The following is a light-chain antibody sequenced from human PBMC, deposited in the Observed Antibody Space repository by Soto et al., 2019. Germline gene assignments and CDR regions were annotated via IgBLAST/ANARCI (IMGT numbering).Light chain of an antibody. J-gene: IGLJ1*01. Sequence: QSVLTQPASVSGSPGQSITISCTGTSSDVGGYNFVSWYQQHPDKAPKLMIYVVTNRPSGVSNRFSGSKSGNTASLTISGLQAEDEADYYCSSYTSISTYVFGTGTKLTVL. CDR1: SSDVGGYNF. V-gene: IGLV2-14*01. CDR2: VVT. CDR3: SSYTSISTYV.